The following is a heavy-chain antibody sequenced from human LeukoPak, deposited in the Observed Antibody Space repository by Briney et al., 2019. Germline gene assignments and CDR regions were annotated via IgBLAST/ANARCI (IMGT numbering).Heavy chain of an antibody. CDR1: GYTFTSYG. D-gene: IGHD5-24*01. Sequence: GASVKVSCKASGYTFTSYGISWVRQAPGQGLEWMGGIIPIFGTANYAQKFQGRVTITADESTSTAYMELSSLRSEDTAVYYCEMATITSHYYGMDVWGQGTTVTVSS. CDR2: IIPIFGTA. J-gene: IGHJ6*02. CDR3: EMATITSHYYGMDV. V-gene: IGHV1-69*13.